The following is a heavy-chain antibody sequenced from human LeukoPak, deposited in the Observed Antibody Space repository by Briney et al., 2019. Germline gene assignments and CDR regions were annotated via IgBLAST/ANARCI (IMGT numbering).Heavy chain of an antibody. CDR2: IYHSGST. CDR3: ARGAYDILTGYAFDY. CDR1: GYSISSGYY. D-gene: IGHD3-9*01. Sequence: SETLSPTCTVSGYSISSGYYWGWIRQPPGKGLEWIGSIYHSGSTYYNPSLKSRVTISVDTSKNQFSLKLSSVTAADTAVYYCARGAYDILTGYAFDYWGQGTLVTVSS. J-gene: IGHJ4*02. V-gene: IGHV4-38-2*02.